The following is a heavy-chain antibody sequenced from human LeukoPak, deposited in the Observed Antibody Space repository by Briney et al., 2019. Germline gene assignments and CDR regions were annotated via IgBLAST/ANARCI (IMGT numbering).Heavy chain of an antibody. Sequence: GGSLRLSCAASGFTFSSYGMSWVRQAPGKGLEWASVISGGGRTYYAESVKGRFTISRDNSKNTLYLQMNSLRAEDTAVYYCAKDTSGSYLKDPTPRDYWGQGTLVTVSS. V-gene: IGHV3-23*01. J-gene: IGHJ4*02. CDR1: GFTFSSYG. CDR3: AKDTSGSYLKDPTPRDY. D-gene: IGHD1-26*01. CDR2: ISGGGRT.